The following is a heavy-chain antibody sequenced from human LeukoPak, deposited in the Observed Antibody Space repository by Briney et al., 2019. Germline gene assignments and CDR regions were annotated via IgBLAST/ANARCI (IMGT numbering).Heavy chain of an antibody. Sequence: PGRSLRLSCAASGFTFSSYGMHWVRQAPGKGLEWVANMNPDGSEKYFLDSVKGRFTISRDNAKSSLYLQMNSLRGDDTAVYYCARDRALYDSRRGYYYTEDDYWGQGTLVTVSS. CDR2: MNPDGSEK. J-gene: IGHJ4*02. V-gene: IGHV3-7*01. CDR3: ARDRALYDSRRGYYYTEDDY. CDR1: GFTFSSYG. D-gene: IGHD3-22*01.